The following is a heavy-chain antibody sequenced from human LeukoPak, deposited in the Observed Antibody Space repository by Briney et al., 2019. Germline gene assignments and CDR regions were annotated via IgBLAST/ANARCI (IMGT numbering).Heavy chain of an antibody. J-gene: IGHJ4*02. Sequence: GGSLRLSCAASGFTVSSNYMSWVRQAPGKGLEWVAVIWYDGSNKYYADSVKGRFTISRDNSKNTLYLQMNSLRAEDTAVYYCARDPVGATFFDYWGQGTLVTVSS. CDR3: ARDPVGATFFDY. V-gene: IGHV3-33*08. CDR2: IWYDGSNK. D-gene: IGHD1-26*01. CDR1: GFTVSSNY.